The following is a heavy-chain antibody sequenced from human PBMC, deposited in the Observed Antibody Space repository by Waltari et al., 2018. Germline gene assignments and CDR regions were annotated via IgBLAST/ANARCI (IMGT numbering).Heavy chain of an antibody. CDR1: GGSFSGYY. V-gene: IGHV4-34*01. J-gene: IGHJ5*02. CDR3: AGSSSWYWFDP. Sequence: VHLQQWGAGLLTPSETLSLPCAVYGGSFSGYYWSWIRQPPGKGLEWIGEINHSGSTNYNPSLKSRVTISVDTSKNQFSLKLSSVTAADTAVYYCAGSSSWYWFDPWGQGTLVTVSS. CDR2: INHSGST. D-gene: IGHD6-13*01.